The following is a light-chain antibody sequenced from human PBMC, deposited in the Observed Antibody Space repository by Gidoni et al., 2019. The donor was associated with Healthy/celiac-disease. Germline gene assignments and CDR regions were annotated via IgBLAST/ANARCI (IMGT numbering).Light chain of an antibody. CDR1: QSIRSW. CDR2: KAY. J-gene: IGKJ1*01. Sequence: SPFTHAASVGDRVTITGRTSQSIRSWVAWYQQKPGKAPKLLIYKAYSVESGVPSRCSGRGSGTEFTLTIRSLQPDDFATYYCQQYNSYWTFGQGTKVEIK. V-gene: IGKV1-5*03. CDR3: QQYNSYWT.